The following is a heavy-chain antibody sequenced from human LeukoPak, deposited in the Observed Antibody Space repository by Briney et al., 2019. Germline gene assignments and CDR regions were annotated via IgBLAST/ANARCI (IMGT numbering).Heavy chain of an antibody. V-gene: IGHV4-59*11. CDR2: LFDSVNT. J-gene: IGHJ4*02. Sequence: ETLSLTCTVSGGSTSSHYWSWIRQPPGKGLEWIAYLFDSVNTKDNPSLQSRLTLSADTSKNQFSLRLSSVTAADTAVYYCATIKRGSIFGYFDFWGQGIKVTVSS. CDR3: ATIKRGSIFGYFDF. CDR1: GGSTSSHY. D-gene: IGHD5-18*01.